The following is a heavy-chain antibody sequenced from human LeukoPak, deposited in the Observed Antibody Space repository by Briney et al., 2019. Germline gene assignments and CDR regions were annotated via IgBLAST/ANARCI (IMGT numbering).Heavy chain of an antibody. J-gene: IGHJ4*02. CDR1: GVSISSSRYY. D-gene: IGHD6-13*01. V-gene: IGHV4-39*01. Sequence: PSETLSLTCTVSGVSISSSRYYLGWIRQPPGKGLEGIGSIYYNGSTYYNPSLKSRVTISVDTSKNQFSLKLSSVTAADTAVYYCARFSSSSWFGLDYWGEGTLVTVSS. CDR3: ARFSSSSWFGLDY. CDR2: IYYNGST.